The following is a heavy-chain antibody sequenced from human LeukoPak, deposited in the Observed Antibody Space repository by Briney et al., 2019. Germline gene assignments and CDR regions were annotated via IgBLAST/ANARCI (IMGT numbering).Heavy chain of an antibody. CDR3: AKVGVGMVVTSQFDP. CDR2: ISASGGST. Sequence: GGSLRLSCASSGFTFSSSAMSWVRQVPGKGLEWVSGISASGGSTNYADSVRGRFTISRDNSKNTLYVQMNSLRDEDTALYYCAKVGVGMVVTSQFDPWGQGTLVTVSS. D-gene: IGHD2-21*02. J-gene: IGHJ5*02. V-gene: IGHV3-23*01. CDR1: GFTFSSSA.